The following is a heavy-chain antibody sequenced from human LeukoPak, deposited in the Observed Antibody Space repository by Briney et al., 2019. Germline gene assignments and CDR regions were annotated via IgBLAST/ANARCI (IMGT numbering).Heavy chain of an antibody. CDR2: IIPIFGTA. CDR3: ASGRDGYRRFDY. CDR1: GGTFSSYA. D-gene: IGHD5-24*01. Sequence: SVKVSCKASGGTFSSYAITWVRQAPGQGLEWMGGIIPIFGTANYAQKFQGRVTITADESTSTAYMELSSLRSEDTAVYYCASGRDGYRRFDYWGQGTLVTVSS. J-gene: IGHJ4*02. V-gene: IGHV1-69*01.